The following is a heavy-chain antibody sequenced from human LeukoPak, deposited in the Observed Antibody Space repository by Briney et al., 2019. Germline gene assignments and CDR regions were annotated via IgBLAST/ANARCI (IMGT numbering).Heavy chain of an antibody. CDR3: ASQRAFGELLFDP. J-gene: IGHJ5*02. V-gene: IGHV4-39*01. D-gene: IGHD3-10*01. CDR2: IYYSGST. CDR1: GGSISSSSYY. Sequence: SETLSLTCTVSGGSISSSSYYWGWIRQPPWKGLEWIGSIYYSGSTYYNPSLKSRVTISVDTSKNQFSLKLSSVTAADTAVYYCASQRAFGELLFDPWGQGTLVTVSS.